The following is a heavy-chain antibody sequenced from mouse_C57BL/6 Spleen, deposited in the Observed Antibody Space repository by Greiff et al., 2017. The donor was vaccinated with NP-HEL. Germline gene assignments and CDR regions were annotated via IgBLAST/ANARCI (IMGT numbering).Heavy chain of an antibody. D-gene: IGHD6-1*01. V-gene: IGHV1-26*01. CDR3: HLALHAMDY. CDR2: INPNNGGT. Sequence: VQLQQSGPELVKPGASVKISCKASGYTFTDYYMNWVKQSHGKSLEWIGDINPNNGGTSYNQKFKGKATLTVDKSSSTAYMELRSLTSEDSAVYYFHLALHAMDYWGQGTSVTVSS. CDR1: GYTFTDYY. J-gene: IGHJ4*01.